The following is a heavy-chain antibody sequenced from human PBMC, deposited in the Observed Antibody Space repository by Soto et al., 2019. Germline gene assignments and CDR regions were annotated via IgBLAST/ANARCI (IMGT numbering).Heavy chain of an antibody. CDR1: GYTFTGYY. V-gene: IGHV1-2*02. J-gene: IGHJ5*02. Sequence: ASVKVSCKASGYTFTGYYMHWVRQAPGQGLEWMGWINPNSGGTNYAQKFQGRVTMTRDTSISTAYMKLSRLRSDDTAVYYCARAVRPRIAAGLNWFDPWGQGTLVTVSS. D-gene: IGHD6-13*01. CDR2: INPNSGGT. CDR3: ARAVRPRIAAGLNWFDP.